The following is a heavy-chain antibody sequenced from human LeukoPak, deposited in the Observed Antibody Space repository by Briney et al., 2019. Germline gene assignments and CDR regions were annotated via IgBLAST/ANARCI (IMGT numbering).Heavy chain of an antibody. J-gene: IGHJ4*02. CDR3: ARDSSGYYYFDY. CDR1: GFIFSSYA. D-gene: IGHD3-22*01. Sequence: GGSLRLSCAASGFIFSSYAMSWVRQAPGKGLEWVSGISGSGGSTSYAQKFQGRVTMTRDTSTSTVYMELSSLRSEDTAVYYCARDSSGYYYFDYWGQGTLVTVSS. V-gene: IGHV3-23*01. CDR2: ISGSGGST.